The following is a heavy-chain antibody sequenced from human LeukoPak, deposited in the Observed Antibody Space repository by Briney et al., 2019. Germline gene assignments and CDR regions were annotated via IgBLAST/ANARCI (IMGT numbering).Heavy chain of an antibody. J-gene: IGHJ4*02. Sequence: PSETLSLTCTVSGGSISSSSYYWGWIRQPPGKGLEWIGSIYYSGSTYYNPSLKSRVTISVDTSKNQFSLKLSSVTAADTAVYYCARDYRLSYDILTGYQIDYWGQGTLVTVSS. CDR1: GGSISSSSYY. V-gene: IGHV4-39*07. D-gene: IGHD3-9*01. CDR2: IYYSGST. CDR3: ARDYRLSYDILTGYQIDY.